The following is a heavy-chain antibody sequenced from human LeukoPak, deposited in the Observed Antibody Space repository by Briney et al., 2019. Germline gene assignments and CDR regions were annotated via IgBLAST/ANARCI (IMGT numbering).Heavy chain of an antibody. Sequence: PGGSLRLSCAASGFTFSSYSMNWVRQAPGKGLEWVSSISSSSSYIYYADSVKGRFTISRDNAKNSLYLQMNSLKASDTAMYYCARHFLSGGGVIISWWFDPWGQGTLVTVSS. V-gene: IGHV3-21*04. J-gene: IGHJ5*02. CDR3: ARHFLSGGGVIISWWFDP. CDR2: ISSSSSYI. CDR1: GFTFSSYS. D-gene: IGHD3-10*01.